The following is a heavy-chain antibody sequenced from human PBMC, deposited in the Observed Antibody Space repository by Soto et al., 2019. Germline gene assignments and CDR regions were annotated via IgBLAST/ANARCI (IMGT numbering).Heavy chain of an antibody. Sequence: PGGSLRLSCVTYGLTFTDYWMSWVRQAPGKGLEWVANIKQDESEKNYPDSVKGRFTISRDNAKNSLYLQMNRLRAEDTAVYYCESDRFRGTYYLRGVTYFFEEWGEGAPVTVSS. CDR2: IKQDESEK. D-gene: IGHD1-26*01. V-gene: IGHV3-7*03. CDR3: ESDRFRGTYYLRGVTYFFEE. CDR1: GLTFTDYW. J-gene: IGHJ4*02.